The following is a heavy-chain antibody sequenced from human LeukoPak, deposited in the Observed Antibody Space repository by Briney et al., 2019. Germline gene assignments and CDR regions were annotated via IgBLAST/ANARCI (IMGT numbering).Heavy chain of an antibody. CDR1: GYTFTSYG. D-gene: IGHD6-19*01. Sequence: ASVKVSCKASGYTFTSYGISWVRLAPGQGLEWMGWISAYTGNTNYAQKLQGRVTMTTDTSTSTAYMELRSLRSDDTAVYYCARDMSSSGWYTSVSNIYYFDYWGQGTLVTVSS. CDR2: ISAYTGNT. J-gene: IGHJ4*02. V-gene: IGHV1-18*04. CDR3: ARDMSSSGWYTSVSNIYYFDY.